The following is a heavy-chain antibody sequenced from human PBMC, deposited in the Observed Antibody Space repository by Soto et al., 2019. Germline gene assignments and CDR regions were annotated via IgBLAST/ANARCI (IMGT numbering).Heavy chain of an antibody. V-gene: IGHV1-2*04. Sequence: ASVKVSCKASGYTFTGYYMHWVRQAPGQGLEWMGWINPNSGGTNYAQKFQGWVTMTRDTFISTAYMELSRLRSDDTAVYYCARELTMVRAFDPWGQGTLVTVSS. CDR2: INPNSGGT. CDR3: ARELTMVRAFDP. J-gene: IGHJ5*02. CDR1: GYTFTGYY. D-gene: IGHD3-10*01.